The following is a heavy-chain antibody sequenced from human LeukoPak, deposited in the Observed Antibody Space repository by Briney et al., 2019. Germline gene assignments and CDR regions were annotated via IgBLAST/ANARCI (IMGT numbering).Heavy chain of an antibody. CDR1: GGSISSSSYY. V-gene: IGHV4-39*01. CDR3: ARHHVDTAMVSFDY. CDR2: FYYSGST. Sequence: SETLSLTCTVSGGSISSSSYYWGWIRQPPGTGLEWIGSFYYSGSTYYNPSLKSRVTISVDTSKNQFSLKLSSVTAADTAVYYCARHHVDTAMVSFDYWGQGTLVTVSS. D-gene: IGHD5-18*01. J-gene: IGHJ4*02.